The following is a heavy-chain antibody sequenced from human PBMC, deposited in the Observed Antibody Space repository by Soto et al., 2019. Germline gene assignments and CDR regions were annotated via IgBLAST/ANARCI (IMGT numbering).Heavy chain of an antibody. D-gene: IGHD3-22*01. CDR1: GGSISTSSYY. CDR3: ARDYDSSGDY. V-gene: IGHV4-39*01. Sequence: QLQLQESGPGLVKPSETLSLTCTVSGGSISTSSYYWGWIRQPPGKGLEWIGSIHYSGSTYYNPSLKSRVTISVDTSKNQFSLKLSSVTAADTAVYYCARDYDSSGDYWGQGTLVTVSS. CDR2: IHYSGST. J-gene: IGHJ4*02.